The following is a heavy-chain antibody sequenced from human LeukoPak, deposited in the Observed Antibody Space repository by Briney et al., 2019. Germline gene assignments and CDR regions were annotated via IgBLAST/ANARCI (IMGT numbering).Heavy chain of an antibody. Sequence: ASVKVSCKASGYTFTTYYMNWVRQAPGQGLEWMGIITPSDGSTTYAQNFQGRVTMTRDMSTSTVYMELSSLRSEDTAVYYCAREPTGYYDSSAYWDYWGQGTLVTVSS. CDR3: AREPTGYYDSSAYWDY. D-gene: IGHD3-22*01. J-gene: IGHJ4*02. CDR2: ITPSDGST. V-gene: IGHV1-46*01. CDR1: GYTFTTYY.